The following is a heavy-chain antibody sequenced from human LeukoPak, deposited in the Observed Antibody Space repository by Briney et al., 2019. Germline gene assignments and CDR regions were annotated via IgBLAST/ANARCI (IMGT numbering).Heavy chain of an antibody. V-gene: IGHV1-69*05. J-gene: IGHJ4*02. Sequence: ASVKVSCKASGGTFSSYAISWVRQAPGQGLEWMGGIIPIFGTANYAQKFQGRVTITTDESTSTAYMELSSLRSEDTAVYYCARGSRITIFGVASFGYWGQGAWSPSPQ. D-gene: IGHD3-3*01. CDR3: ARGSRITIFGVASFGY. CDR1: GGTFSSYA. CDR2: IIPIFGTA.